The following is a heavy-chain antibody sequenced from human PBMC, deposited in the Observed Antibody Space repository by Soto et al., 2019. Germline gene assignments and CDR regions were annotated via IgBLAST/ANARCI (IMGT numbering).Heavy chain of an antibody. V-gene: IGHV1-18*04. CDR1: GYTFTSYG. D-gene: IGHD6-13*01. J-gene: IGHJ3*02. Sequence: ASVKVSCKASGYTFTSYGISWVRQAPGQGLEWMGWISAYNGNTNYAQKLQGRVTMTTDTSTSTAYMELRSLRSDDTAEYYCARDLGPGGIAAAGTEAFDIWGQGTMVTVSS. CDR3: ARDLGPGGIAAAGTEAFDI. CDR2: ISAYNGNT.